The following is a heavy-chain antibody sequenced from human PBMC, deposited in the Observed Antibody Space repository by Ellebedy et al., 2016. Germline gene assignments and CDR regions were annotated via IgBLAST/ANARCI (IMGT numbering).Heavy chain of an antibody. CDR1: GFTFSSYA. CDR3: AKQVMVRGVVHGMDV. V-gene: IGHV3-23*01. CDR2: ISGSGGST. Sequence: GESLKISXAASGFTFSSYAMSWVRQAPGKGLEWVSGISGSGGSTYYADSVKGRFTISRDNSKNTLYLQMNSLRAEDTAVYYCAKQVMVRGVVHGMDVWGQGTTVTVSS. D-gene: IGHD3-10*01. J-gene: IGHJ6*02.